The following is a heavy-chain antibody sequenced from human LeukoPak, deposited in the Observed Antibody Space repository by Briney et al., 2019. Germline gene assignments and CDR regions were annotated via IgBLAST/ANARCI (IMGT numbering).Heavy chain of an antibody. V-gene: IGHV3-30*03. D-gene: IGHD6-13*01. CDR1: GFTFSSYG. CDR2: ISYDGSNK. Sequence: PGGSLRLSCAASGFTFSSYGMHWVRQAPGKGLEWVAVISYDGSNKYYADSVKGRFTLSRDNSKNTLYLQMNSLRAEDPAVYYCAREISRTTQQLGSGYFQHWGQGTLVTVSS. J-gene: IGHJ1*01. CDR3: AREISRTTQQLGSGYFQH.